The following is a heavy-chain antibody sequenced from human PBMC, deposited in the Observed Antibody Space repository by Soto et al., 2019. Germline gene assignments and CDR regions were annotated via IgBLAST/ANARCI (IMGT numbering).Heavy chain of an antibody. D-gene: IGHD6-6*01. CDR1: GGSIGSGDDY. V-gene: IGHV4-30-4*01. CDR3: ARGSSIAGLYYGMDV. Sequence: SETLSLTCTVSGGSIGSGDDYWSWIRQPPGKGLEWIGYIYYSGSTYYNPSLKSRVTISVDTSKNQFSLKLSSVTAADTAVYYCARGSSIAGLYYGMDVWGQGTTVTVSS. J-gene: IGHJ6*02. CDR2: IYYSGST.